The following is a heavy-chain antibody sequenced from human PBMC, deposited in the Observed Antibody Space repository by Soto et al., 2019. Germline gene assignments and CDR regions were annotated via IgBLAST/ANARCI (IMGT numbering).Heavy chain of an antibody. Sequence: GESLRLPCTAARIPVSAYSMHYVRPAPGKGLQWLATISHHGIRTHYADSVMGRFTISRDNFKKVVYLHLSGLRVEDTAIYYCAKDWVGGSNNYQLDYWGQGTAVTVAS. J-gene: IGHJ4*02. CDR3: AKDWVGGSNNYQLDY. CDR1: RIPVSAYS. V-gene: IGHV3-30*18. CDR2: ISHHGIRT. D-gene: IGHD1-26*01.